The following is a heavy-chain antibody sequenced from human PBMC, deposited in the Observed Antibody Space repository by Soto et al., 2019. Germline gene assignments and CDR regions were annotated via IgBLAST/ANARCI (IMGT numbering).Heavy chain of an antibody. D-gene: IGHD2-2*01. CDR1: GYTFTAHG. Sequence: QVQLVQSGAEVKKPGASVKVSCKASGYTFTAHGISWVRQAPGRGLEWMGWVSGDNSHTNYAQSLQDRVPMTTDISTNTAYMDLRSLRSDDTAVYYCARDLGYCRSGTCYREWFDPWGQGTLVTVSS. CDR2: VSGDNSHT. J-gene: IGHJ5*02. V-gene: IGHV1-18*01. CDR3: ARDLGYCRSGTCYREWFDP.